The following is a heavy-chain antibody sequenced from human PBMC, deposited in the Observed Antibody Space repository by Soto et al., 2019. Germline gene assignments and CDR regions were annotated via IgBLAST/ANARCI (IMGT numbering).Heavy chain of an antibody. CDR1: GGTFSSYA. Sequence: QVQLVQSGSEVKKPGSSVKVYCKASGGTFSSYAISWVRQVPGQGLEWMGGIMPIFGTPDYAQKFQGRVTITADESTSIAYMELSSLRSEDTGVYYCARDKDRPQLGGNYYYIMDVWGQGTTVTVSS. CDR2: IMPIFGTP. V-gene: IGHV1-69*12. J-gene: IGHJ6*02. D-gene: IGHD3-3*02. CDR3: ARDKDRPQLGGNYYYIMDV.